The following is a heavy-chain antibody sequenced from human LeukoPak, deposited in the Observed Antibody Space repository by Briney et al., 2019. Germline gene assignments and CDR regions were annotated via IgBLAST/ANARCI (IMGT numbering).Heavy chain of an antibody. J-gene: IGHJ4*02. CDR3: ARGPYGSGSYY. Sequence: SETLSLTCTDSGGSISSGDYYWSWIRQPPGKGLEWIGYIYYSGTTYYNPSLKSRVTISVDTSKNQFSLKLTSVTAADTAVYYCARGPYGSGSYYWAQGTLVTVSS. V-gene: IGHV4-30-4*01. D-gene: IGHD3-10*01. CDR1: GGSISSGDYY. CDR2: IYYSGTT.